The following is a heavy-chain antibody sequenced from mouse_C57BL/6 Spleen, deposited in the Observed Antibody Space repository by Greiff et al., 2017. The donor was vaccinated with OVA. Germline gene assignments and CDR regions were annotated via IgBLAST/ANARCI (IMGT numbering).Heavy chain of an antibody. D-gene: IGHD1-1*01. CDR1: GFTFSDYG. CDR2: ISSGSSTI. V-gene: IGHV5-17*01. CDR3: ARRGVYYGSSYDYAMDY. J-gene: IGHJ4*01. Sequence: EVQLVESGGGLVKPGGSLKLSCAASGFTFSDYGMHWVRQAPEKGLEWVAYISSGSSTIYYADTVKGRFTISRDNAKNTLFLQMTSLRSEDTAMYYCARRGVYYGSSYDYAMDYWGQGTSVTVSS.